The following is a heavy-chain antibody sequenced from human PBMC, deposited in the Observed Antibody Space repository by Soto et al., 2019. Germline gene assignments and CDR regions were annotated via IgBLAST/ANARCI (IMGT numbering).Heavy chain of an antibody. Sequence: SETLSLTCAVYGGSFSGYYWSWIRQPPGKGLEWIGEINHSGSTNYNPSLKSRVTISVDMSKNQFSLKLSSVTAADTAVYYCARGVIGYSSFDYWGQGTLVTVSS. J-gene: IGHJ4*02. V-gene: IGHV4-34*01. D-gene: IGHD6-13*01. CDR2: INHSGST. CDR3: ARGVIGYSSFDY. CDR1: GGSFSGYY.